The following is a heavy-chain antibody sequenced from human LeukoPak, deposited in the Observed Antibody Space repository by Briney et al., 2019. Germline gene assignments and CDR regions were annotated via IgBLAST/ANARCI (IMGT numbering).Heavy chain of an antibody. CDR1: GGSISSYY. D-gene: IGHD2-15*01. CDR2: IYHSGST. CDR3: ARVEGYCSGGSCPRGYWFDP. J-gene: IGHJ5*02. Sequence: SETLSLTCTVSGGSISSYYWSWIRQPPGKGLEWIGYIYHSGSTYYNPSLKSRVTISVDRSKNQFSLKLSSVTAADTAVYYCARVEGYCSGGSCPRGYWFDPWGQGTLVTVSS. V-gene: IGHV4-59*12.